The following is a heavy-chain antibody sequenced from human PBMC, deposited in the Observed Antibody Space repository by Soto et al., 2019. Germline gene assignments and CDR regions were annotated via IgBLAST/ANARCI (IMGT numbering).Heavy chain of an antibody. D-gene: IGHD3-22*01. Sequence: VQLLESGGGLVQPGGSLRLSCAASGFTFSSYAMSWVRQAPGKGLEWVSAISGSGGSTYYADSVKGRFTISRDNSKNTLYLQMKSVRAEDTAVYYCAKGGRIVVVILDYWGQGTLVTVSS. V-gene: IGHV3-23*01. CDR2: ISGSGGST. J-gene: IGHJ4*02. CDR3: AKGGRIVVVILDY. CDR1: GFTFSSYA.